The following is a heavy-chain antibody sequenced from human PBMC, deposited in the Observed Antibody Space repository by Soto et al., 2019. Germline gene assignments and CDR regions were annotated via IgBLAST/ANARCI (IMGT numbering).Heavy chain of an antibody. V-gene: IGHV1-18*01. CDR1: GYTFTSYG. Sequence: QVQLVQSGAEVKKPGASVKVSCKASGYTFTSYGISWVRQAPGQGLEWMGWIRAYNGNTNYAQKLQGRVTMTTDTSPGTAYIGLRSLRSDDTAVYYCARDLPTMAVWGQGTTVTVSS. CDR3: ARDLPTMAV. CDR2: IRAYNGNT. J-gene: IGHJ6*02.